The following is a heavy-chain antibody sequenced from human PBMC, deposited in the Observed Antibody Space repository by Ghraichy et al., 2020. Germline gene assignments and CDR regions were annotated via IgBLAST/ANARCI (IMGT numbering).Heavy chain of an antibody. V-gene: IGHV1-2*04. CDR3: AREARDYGGGKVYYFDY. CDR2: INPNSGGT. CDR1: GYTFTGYY. J-gene: IGHJ4*02. Sequence: ASVKVSCKASGYTFTGYYMHWVRQAPGQGLEWMGWINPNSGGTNYAQKFQGWVTMTRDTSISTAYMELSRLRSDDTAVYYCAREARDYGGGKVYYFDYWGQGTLVTVSS. D-gene: IGHD4-23*01.